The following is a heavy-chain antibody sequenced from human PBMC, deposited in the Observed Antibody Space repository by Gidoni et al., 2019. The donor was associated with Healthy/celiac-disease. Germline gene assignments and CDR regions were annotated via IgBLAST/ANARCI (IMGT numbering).Heavy chain of an antibody. V-gene: IGHV3-74*01. J-gene: IGHJ4*02. CDR3: ARGVVGATRVY. CDR2: INSDGSST. Sequence: EVQLVESGGGLVQPGGSLSLSCAAPGFTFSSYWLHWVRQAPGKGLVWVSRINSDGSSTSYADSVKGRFTISRDNAKNTLYLQMNSLRAEDTAVYYCARGVVGATRVYWGQGTLVTVSS. D-gene: IGHD1-26*01. CDR1: GFTFSSYW.